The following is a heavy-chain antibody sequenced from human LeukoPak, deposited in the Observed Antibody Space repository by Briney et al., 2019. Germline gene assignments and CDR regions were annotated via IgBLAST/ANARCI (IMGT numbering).Heavy chain of an antibody. J-gene: IGHJ6*03. D-gene: IGHD2-2*01. CDR3: AKDLYCSSTSCYGDYYYYYYMDV. CDR2: ISGSGGST. V-gene: IGHV3-23*01. CDR1: GFTFSSYG. Sequence: GGSLRLSCAASGFTFSSYGMSWVRQAPGKGLEWVSAISGSGGSTYYADSVKGRFTISRDNSKNTLYLQMNSLRAEDTAVYYCAKDLYCSSTSCYGDYYYYYYMDVWGKGTTVTISS.